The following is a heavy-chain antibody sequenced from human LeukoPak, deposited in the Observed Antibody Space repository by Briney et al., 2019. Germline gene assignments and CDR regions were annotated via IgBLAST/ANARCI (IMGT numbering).Heavy chain of an antibody. CDR2: IRYDGSDK. Sequence: GGSLRLSCAGSGFRFGNYGMEWVRQAPGKGLEWVAFIRYDGSDKYYADSVKGRFIISRENSKNTGYLQMNSLRVEDTAVYYCAKVFDYHYMDVWGKGTTVIVSS. J-gene: IGHJ6*03. CDR3: AKVFDYHYMDV. D-gene: IGHD3-10*02. V-gene: IGHV3-30*02. CDR1: GFRFGNYG.